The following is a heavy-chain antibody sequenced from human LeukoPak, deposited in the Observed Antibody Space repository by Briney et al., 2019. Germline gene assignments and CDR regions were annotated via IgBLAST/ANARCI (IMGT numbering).Heavy chain of an antibody. CDR1: GGSFSGYY. D-gene: IGHD5-12*01. CDR3: ARQVRQWLRLGYYYYYYMDV. CDR2: INHSGST. Sequence: PSETLSLTCAVYGGSFSGYYWSWIRQPPGKGLEWIGEINHSGSTNYNPSLKSRVTISVDTSKNQFSLRLSSVTAADTAVYYCARQVRQWLRLGYYYYYYMDVWGKGTTVPVSS. J-gene: IGHJ6*03. V-gene: IGHV4-34*01.